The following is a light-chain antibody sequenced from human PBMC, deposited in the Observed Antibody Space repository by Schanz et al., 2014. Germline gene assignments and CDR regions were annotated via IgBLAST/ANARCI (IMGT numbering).Light chain of an antibody. CDR2: GNS. J-gene: IGLJ3*02. Sequence: QSVLTQPPSVSGDPGQRVTISCTGSSSNIGAGYDVHWYQQLPGTAPKLLIYGNSNRPSGVPDRFSGSKSGTSASLAISGLQSEDEADYYCAAWDDSLNSWVFGGGTKLTVL. CDR1: SSNIGAGYD. V-gene: IGLV1-40*01. CDR3: AAWDDSLNSWV.